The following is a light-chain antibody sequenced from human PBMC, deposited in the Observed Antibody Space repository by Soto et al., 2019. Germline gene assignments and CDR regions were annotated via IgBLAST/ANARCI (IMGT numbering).Light chain of an antibody. V-gene: IGLV3-21*04. J-gene: IGLJ2*01. CDR2: YDS. Sequence: SYELTQPPSVSVAPGKTARITCGGNNIGSKSVHWYQQKPGQAPVLVIYYDSDRPSGIPERFSGSNSGNTATLTISRVEAGDGADYYCQVWDSSSDLHVVFGGGTNLTVL. CDR3: QVWDSSSDLHVV. CDR1: NIGSKS.